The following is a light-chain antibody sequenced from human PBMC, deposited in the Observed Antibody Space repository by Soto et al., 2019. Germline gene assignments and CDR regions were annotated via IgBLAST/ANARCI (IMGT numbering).Light chain of an antibody. CDR1: QSISSW. CDR2: DAS. Sequence: DIQMTQSPSTLSASVGDRVTITCRASQSISSWLAWYQQKPGKAPNLLIYDASSLESGVPSRFSGSGSGTEFTLTISSLQPYDFATYYCQQYNSQWTFGQGTNVYIK. CDR3: QQYNSQWT. J-gene: IGKJ1*01. V-gene: IGKV1-5*01.